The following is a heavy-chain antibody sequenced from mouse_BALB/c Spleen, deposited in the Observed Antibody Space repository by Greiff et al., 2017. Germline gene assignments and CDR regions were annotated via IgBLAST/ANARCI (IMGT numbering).Heavy chain of an antibody. V-gene: IGHV1S81*02. Sequence: QVQLKESGAELVKPGASVKLSCKASGYTFTSYYMYWVKQRPGQGLEWIGEINPSNGGTNFNEKFKSKATLTVDKSSSTAYMQLSSLTSEDSAVYYCTSPYGSSPYWYFDVWGAGTTVTVSS. J-gene: IGHJ1*01. CDR2: INPSNGGT. CDR1: GYTFTSYY. CDR3: TSPYGSSPYWYFDV. D-gene: IGHD1-1*01.